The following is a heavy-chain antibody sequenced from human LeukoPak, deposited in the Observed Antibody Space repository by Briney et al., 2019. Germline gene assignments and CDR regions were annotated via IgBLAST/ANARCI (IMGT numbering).Heavy chain of an antibody. V-gene: IGHV3-33*08. CDR3: ARDRHDYDFLTGHSSYYGMDV. J-gene: IGHJ6*02. CDR2: IWYDGSKK. D-gene: IGHD3-9*01. CDR1: GFTFSSYA. Sequence: GRSLRLSCAASGFTFSSYAMSWVRQAPGKGLEWVGVIWYDGSKKYYAYSVKGRFTISRDKSKNMVYLQMNSLRAEDTAVYYCARDRHDYDFLTGHSSYYGMDVWGQGTTVTVSS.